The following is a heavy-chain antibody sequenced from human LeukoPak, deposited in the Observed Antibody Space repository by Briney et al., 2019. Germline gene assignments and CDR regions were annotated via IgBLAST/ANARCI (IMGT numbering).Heavy chain of an antibody. Sequence: GGSLRFSCAASGFTFSSYAMHWVRQAPGKGLEWVAVISYDGSNKYYADSVKGRFTISRDNSKNTLYLQMNSLRAEDTAVYYCARDREYSSSWHGDWFDPWGQGTLVTVSS. CDR2: ISYDGSNK. CDR1: GFTFSSYA. CDR3: ARDREYSSSWHGDWFDP. V-gene: IGHV3-30*04. D-gene: IGHD6-6*01. J-gene: IGHJ5*02.